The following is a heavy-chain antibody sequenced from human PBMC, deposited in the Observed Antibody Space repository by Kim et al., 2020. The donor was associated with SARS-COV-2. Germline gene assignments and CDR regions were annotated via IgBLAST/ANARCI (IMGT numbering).Heavy chain of an antibody. CDR3: GLASTPFWSGPGRYNWFDP. J-gene: IGHJ5*02. CDR2: IIPIFGTA. Sequence: SVKVSCKASGGTFSSYAISWVRQAPGQGLEWMGGIIPIFGTANYAQKFQGRVTITADESTSTAYMELSSLRSEDTAVYYCGLASTPFWSGPGRYNWFDPWGQGTLVTVSS. CDR1: GGTFSSYA. D-gene: IGHD3-3*01. V-gene: IGHV1-69*13.